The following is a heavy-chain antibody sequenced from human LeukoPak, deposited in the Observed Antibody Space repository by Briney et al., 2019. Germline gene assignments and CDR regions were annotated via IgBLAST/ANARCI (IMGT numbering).Heavy chain of an antibody. D-gene: IGHD3-10*01. CDR2: IYYTGST. CDR1: GASISGGTYY. V-gene: IGHV4-39*01. CDR3: AMHGRFGGRYDY. Sequence: SETLSLTCSVSGASISGGTYYWGWIRQPPGKGLEWIGSIYYTGSTYDNPSLKSRVTISVDTSKNQFSLKLSSVTAADTAVYYCAMHGRFGGRYDYWGQGTLVTVSS. J-gene: IGHJ4*02.